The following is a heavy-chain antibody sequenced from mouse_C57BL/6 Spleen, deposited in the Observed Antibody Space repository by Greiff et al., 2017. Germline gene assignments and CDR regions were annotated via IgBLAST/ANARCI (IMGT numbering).Heavy chain of an antibody. V-gene: IGHV1-39*01. J-gene: IGHJ2*01. Sequence: VQLQQSGPELVKPGASVKISCKASGYSFTDYNMNWVKQSNGKSLEWIGVINTNYGTNSYNQKFKGKATLTVDQSSSTAYMQLHSLTSEYSAVYYCSTGPGYYYGSWDFDYWGQGTTLTVSS. CDR1: GYSFTDYN. CDR3: STGPGYYYGSWDFDY. D-gene: IGHD1-1*01. CDR2: INTNYGTN.